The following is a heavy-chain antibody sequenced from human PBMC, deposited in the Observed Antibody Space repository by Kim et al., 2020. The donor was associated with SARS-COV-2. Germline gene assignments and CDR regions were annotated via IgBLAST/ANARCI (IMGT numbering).Heavy chain of an antibody. CDR2: YY. V-gene: IGHV6-1*01. CDR3: ARDVVRNFDY. Sequence: YYDDAISVKSRITIHPDTSKNQFSLQLNSVTPEDKAVYYCARDVVRNFDYWGQGTLVTVSS. D-gene: IGHD2-2*01. J-gene: IGHJ4*02.